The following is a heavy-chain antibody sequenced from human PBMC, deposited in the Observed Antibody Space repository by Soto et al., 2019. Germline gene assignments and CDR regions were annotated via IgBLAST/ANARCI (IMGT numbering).Heavy chain of an antibody. V-gene: IGHV4-59*01. D-gene: IGHD3-16*01. CDR2: IYYSGST. J-gene: IGHJ4*02. CDR1: GGSISSYY. CDR3: ARSPVRGPTYYFDY. Sequence: SETLSLTCTVSGGSISSYYWSWIRQPPGKGLEWIGYIYYSGSTNYNPSLKSRVTISVDTSKNQFSLKLSSVTAADTAVYYCARSPVRGPTYYFDYWGQGTLVTVSS.